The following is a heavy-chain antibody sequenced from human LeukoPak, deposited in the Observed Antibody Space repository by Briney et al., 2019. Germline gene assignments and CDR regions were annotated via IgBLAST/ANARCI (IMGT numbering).Heavy chain of an antibody. Sequence: SETLSPTCGVSGGSIKNDNSYWNWVRQPAGGRLEWIGRIYTTGSTTYDPSLRRRVSISIDSSRNHFSLKLTSVTAADTAVYFCARDSRILYQGLREWGQGILVTVSS. CDR1: GGSIKNDNSY. D-gene: IGHD4-17*01. CDR2: IYTTGST. CDR3: ARDSRILYQGLRE. V-gene: IGHV4-61*02. J-gene: IGHJ4*02.